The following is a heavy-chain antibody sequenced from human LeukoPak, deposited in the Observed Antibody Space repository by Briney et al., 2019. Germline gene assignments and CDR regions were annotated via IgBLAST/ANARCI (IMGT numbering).Heavy chain of an antibody. CDR1: GFTFSSSG. J-gene: IGHJ4*02. CDR2: IWYDGNKK. Sequence: GGSLRLSCAASGFTFSSSGMHWVRQAPGKGLEWVAIIWYDGNKKDYADSVKGRFTISRDNSKNTLYLQMNSLRAEDTAVYYCARDRGTSVVTGGYFDYWGQGTLVTVSS. D-gene: IGHD4-23*01. CDR3: ARDRGTSVVTGGYFDY. V-gene: IGHV3-33*01.